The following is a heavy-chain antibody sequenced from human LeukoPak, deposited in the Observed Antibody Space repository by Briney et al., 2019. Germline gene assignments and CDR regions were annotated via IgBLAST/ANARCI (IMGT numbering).Heavy chain of an antibody. J-gene: IGHJ4*02. D-gene: IGHD3-9*01. CDR2: VYYSGNT. CDR1: GGSISSSGYY. V-gene: IGHV4-39*01. Sequence: SETLSLTCTVSGGSISSSGYYWGWIRQPPGKGLEWIGNVYYSGNTYYNPSLKSRVIISIDTSKNQFSLKLNSVTAADTAVYYCARHQTLRYFDWLPDYWGQGTLVTVSS. CDR3: ARHQTLRYFDWLPDY.